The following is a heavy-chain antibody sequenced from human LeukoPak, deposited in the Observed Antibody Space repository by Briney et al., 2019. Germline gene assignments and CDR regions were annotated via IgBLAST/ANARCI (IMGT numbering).Heavy chain of an antibody. CDR1: GFTFRSFW. Sequence: GGSLRLSCAASGFTFRSFWMSWVRQAPGKGLECVANIKQDGSGKYYVDSVKGRFTISRDNAKKSLYLQMNSLRAEDTAVYYCAHSGDSSGYYSYAFDIWGQGTMVTVSS. D-gene: IGHD3-22*01. CDR3: AHSGDSSGYYSYAFDI. J-gene: IGHJ3*02. V-gene: IGHV3-7*01. CDR2: IKQDGSGK.